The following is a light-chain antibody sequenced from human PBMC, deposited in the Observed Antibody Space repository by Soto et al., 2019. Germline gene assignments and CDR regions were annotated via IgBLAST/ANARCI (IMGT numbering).Light chain of an antibody. CDR3: QQSGSSPLT. V-gene: IGKV3-20*01. J-gene: IGKJ1*01. CDR2: GAS. CDR1: QSVSSNY. Sequence: EGVLTQNPDTLSLSPGETTTISCGDSQSVSSNYLAWYQQKPGQAPRLLIYGASTRATGIPDRFSGSGSGTDFTLTISRLEPEEFAVYYCQQSGSSPLTVGQGTKVDI.